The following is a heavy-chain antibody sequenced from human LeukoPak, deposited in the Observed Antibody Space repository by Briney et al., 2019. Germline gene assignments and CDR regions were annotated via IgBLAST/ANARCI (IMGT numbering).Heavy chain of an antibody. CDR3: ARLAKAAAGVNWFDP. D-gene: IGHD6-13*01. Sequence: GASVKVSCKTSGYPFTSYGLIWVRQAPGQGLEWMGWISTYNGNTSYSESPRGRLTMTTDTSTTTAYMELRSLRSDDTAVYYCARLAKAAAGVNWFDPWGQGTLVTVSS. J-gene: IGHJ5*02. CDR1: GYPFTSYG. V-gene: IGHV1-18*01. CDR2: ISTYNGNT.